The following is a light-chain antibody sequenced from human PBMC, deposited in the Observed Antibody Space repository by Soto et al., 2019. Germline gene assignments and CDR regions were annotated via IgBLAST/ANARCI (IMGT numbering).Light chain of an antibody. J-gene: IGKJ2*01. Sequence: EIVLTQSPATLSLSPGERATLSCRASQSVSSYLAWYQQKPGQAPRLLIHDASNRATGIPARFSGSGSGTDFTLTISRLEPEDFAVYYCQQYGSSSYTFGQGTKLEIK. CDR3: QQYGSSSYT. CDR1: QSVSSY. V-gene: IGKV3-11*01. CDR2: DAS.